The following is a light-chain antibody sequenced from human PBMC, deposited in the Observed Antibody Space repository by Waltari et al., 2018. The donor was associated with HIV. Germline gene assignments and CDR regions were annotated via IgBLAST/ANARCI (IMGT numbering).Light chain of an antibody. CDR1: QDITNY. J-gene: IGKJ1*01. CDR2: DAS. Sequence: DIQMTQSPSSLSASVGDRVTITCQASQDITNYLNWYQQKPGKAPKLLIYDASNLETGVPSRCSGGGSGTYFTLIINNLQPEDIAIYYCQQYDNLRLTFGQGTKVEIK. V-gene: IGKV1-33*01. CDR3: QQYDNLRLT.